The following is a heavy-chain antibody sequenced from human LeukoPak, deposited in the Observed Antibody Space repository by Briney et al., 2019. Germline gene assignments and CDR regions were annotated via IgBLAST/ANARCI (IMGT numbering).Heavy chain of an antibody. J-gene: IGHJ4*02. CDR2: ISSGSSYI. D-gene: IGHD6-6*01. CDR1: GFTFSSYS. CDR3: ARGVVSIAARPPYFYY. Sequence: GGALRLSCAASGFTFSSYSMNWVRQAPGKGLEWVSSISSGSSYIYYVDSVKGRFTISRDNAKNSLYLQMNSLRAEDTAVYYCARGVVSIAARPPYFYYWGQGTLVTVSS. V-gene: IGHV3-21*01.